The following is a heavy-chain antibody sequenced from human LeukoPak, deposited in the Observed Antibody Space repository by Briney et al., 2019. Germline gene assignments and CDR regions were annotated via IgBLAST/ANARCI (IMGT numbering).Heavy chain of an antibody. CDR2: ISDSGDST. CDR1: GFAFSSNA. D-gene: IGHD3-16*01. Sequence: PGGSLRLSCVVSGFAFSSNAMAWVRQAPGKGLGWVSTISDSGDSTYYADSVNGRFTISRDNSKNTLYLQMNSLRAEDTAVYYCAIGGYWGQGTLLTVSS. J-gene: IGHJ4*02. V-gene: IGHV3-23*01. CDR3: AIGGY.